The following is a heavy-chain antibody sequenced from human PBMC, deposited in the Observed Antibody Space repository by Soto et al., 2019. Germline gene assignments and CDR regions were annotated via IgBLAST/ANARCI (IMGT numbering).Heavy chain of an antibody. Sequence: SESLSLTCAVYGGSFSGYYWSWIRQPPGKGLEWIGYIYYSGNTNYNPSLKSRVTISVDTSKNQFSLKLSSVTAADTAVYYCARWSNGYPPFDYWGQGTLVTVSS. CDR2: IYYSGNT. CDR1: GGSFSGYY. V-gene: IGHV4-59*01. J-gene: IGHJ4*02. D-gene: IGHD3-22*01. CDR3: ARWSNGYPPFDY.